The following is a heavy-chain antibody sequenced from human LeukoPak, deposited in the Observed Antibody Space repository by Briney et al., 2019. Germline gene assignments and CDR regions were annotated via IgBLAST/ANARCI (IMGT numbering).Heavy chain of an antibody. CDR3: ARGNGYNQGGHFDY. J-gene: IGHJ4*02. Sequence: PGGSLRLSCAASGFTFNSHGMHWVRQAPGKGLEWVAVIWYDGSNKYYADSAKGRFTISRDNSKNTVYLQMNNLRAEDTAVYYCARGNGYNQGGHFDYWGQGTLVTVSS. CDR2: IWYDGSNK. CDR1: GFTFNSHG. V-gene: IGHV3-33*01. D-gene: IGHD5-24*01.